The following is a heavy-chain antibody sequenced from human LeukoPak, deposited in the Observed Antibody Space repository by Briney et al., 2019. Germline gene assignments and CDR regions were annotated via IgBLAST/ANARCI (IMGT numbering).Heavy chain of an antibody. CDR2: ISSSGSTI. V-gene: IGHV3-48*03. CDR1: GFTFSSYE. D-gene: IGHD1-26*01. J-gene: IGHJ4*02. CDR3: AREGIVGATRVTDS. Sequence: GGSLRLSCAASGFTFSSYEMNWVRQAPGKGLEWVSYISSSGSTIYYADSVKGRFTISRDNAKNSLYLQMNSLRAEDTAVYYCAREGIVGATRVTDSWGQGTLATVSS.